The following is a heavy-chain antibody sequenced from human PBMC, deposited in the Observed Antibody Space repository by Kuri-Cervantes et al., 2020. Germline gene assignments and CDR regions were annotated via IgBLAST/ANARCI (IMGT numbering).Heavy chain of an antibody. V-gene: IGHV3-33*01. CDR2: IWYDGSNK. CDR1: GFTFSSYG. J-gene: IGHJ6*02. Sequence: LYLTCAASGFTFSSYGMHWVRQAPGKGLEWVAVIWYDGSNKYYADSVKGRFTISRDNSKNTLYLQMNSLRAEDTAVYYCARRRNYYGSGLYQNDYGMDVWGQGTTVTVSS. CDR3: ARRRNYYGSGLYQNDYGMDV. D-gene: IGHD3-10*01.